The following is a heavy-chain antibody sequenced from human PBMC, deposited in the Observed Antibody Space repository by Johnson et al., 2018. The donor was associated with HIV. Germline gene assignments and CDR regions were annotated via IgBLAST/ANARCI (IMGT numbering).Heavy chain of an antibody. V-gene: IGHV3-30-3*01. D-gene: IGHD2-15*01. J-gene: IGHJ3*02. Sequence: QVQLVESGGGLVQPGGSLRLSCAASGFTFSSYAVHWVRQAPGKGLEWVAVISYDGSNKYYADSVKGRFTISRDNSKNTLHLQMNTLRAEDTALYYCARSPRIVVVVAATVGHAFDIWGQGTMVTVSS. CDR1: GFTFSSYA. CDR3: ARSPRIVVVVAATVGHAFDI. CDR2: ISYDGSNK.